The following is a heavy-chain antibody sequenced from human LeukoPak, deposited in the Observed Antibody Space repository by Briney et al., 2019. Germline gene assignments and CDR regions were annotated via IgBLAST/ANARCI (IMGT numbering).Heavy chain of an antibody. Sequence: GGSLRPSCAASGFTFSSYWMHWVRQAPGKGLVWVSRINSDGSSTSYADSVKGRFTISRDNAKNTLYLQMNSLRAEDTAVYYCARAYSGSYYDYWGQGTLVTVSS. J-gene: IGHJ4*02. CDR2: INSDGSST. V-gene: IGHV3-74*01. CDR1: GFTFSSYW. D-gene: IGHD1-26*01. CDR3: ARAYSGSYYDY.